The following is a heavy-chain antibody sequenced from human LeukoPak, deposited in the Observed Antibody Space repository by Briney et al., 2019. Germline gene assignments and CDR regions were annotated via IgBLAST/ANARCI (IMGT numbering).Heavy chain of an antibody. CDR3: ARGDTAMAYYYYYYMDV. D-gene: IGHD5-18*01. V-gene: IGHV1-2*02. CDR1: GYTFTGYY. CDR2: INPNSGGT. J-gene: IGHJ6*03. Sequence: GASVKVSCKASGYTFTGYYMHWVRQAPGQGLEWMGWINPNSGGTNYAQKFQGRVTMTRDTSISTAYMELSRLRSDDTAVYYCARGDTAMAYYYYYYMDVSGKGTTVTVSS.